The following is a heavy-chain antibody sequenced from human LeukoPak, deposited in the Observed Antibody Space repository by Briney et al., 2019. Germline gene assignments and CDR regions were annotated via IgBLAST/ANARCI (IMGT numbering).Heavy chain of an antibody. V-gene: IGHV4-38-2*02. CDR3: ARRAPYSSSWLDY. Sequence: PSETLSLTCTVSGYSISSGYYWGWIRQPPGKGLEWIGSIYHSGSTYYNPSLKSRVTISVDTSKNQFSLKLSSVTAADTAVYYCARRAPYSSSWLDYWGQGTLVTVSS. CDR2: IYHSGST. D-gene: IGHD6-13*01. J-gene: IGHJ4*02. CDR1: GYSISSGYY.